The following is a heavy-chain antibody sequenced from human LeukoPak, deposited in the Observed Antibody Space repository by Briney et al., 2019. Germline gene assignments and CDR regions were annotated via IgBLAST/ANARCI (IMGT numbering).Heavy chain of an antibody. V-gene: IGHV1-18*01. CDR1: GYNFITIA. J-gene: IGHJ4*02. CDR2: SSAYNGDG. D-gene: IGHD5-18*01. CDR3: ARDNTAMVTFCDY. Sequence: ASVKVSCKASGYNFITIATSWVRQAPGQGLEWMGWSSAYNGDGNFVQKFQGRVTMTTDTSTNTAYMELRSLRYDDTAVYYCARDNTAMVTFCDYWGQGTLVTVSS.